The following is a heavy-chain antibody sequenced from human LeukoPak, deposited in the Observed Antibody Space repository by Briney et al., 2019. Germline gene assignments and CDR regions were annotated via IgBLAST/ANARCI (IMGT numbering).Heavy chain of an antibody. CDR3: ARVGTYYDFWRVYYYYMDV. CDR1: GASISSYY. V-gene: IGHV4-59*01. CDR2: IYYSGST. Sequence: SETLSLTCTVSGASISSYYWSWIRQPPGKGMEWVGYIYYSGSTNYNASLKSRVTISVSTSNNQFTLKPSYVTAADTAVYYCARVGTYYDFWRVYYYYMDVWGKGTTVTVSS. J-gene: IGHJ6*03. D-gene: IGHD3-3*01.